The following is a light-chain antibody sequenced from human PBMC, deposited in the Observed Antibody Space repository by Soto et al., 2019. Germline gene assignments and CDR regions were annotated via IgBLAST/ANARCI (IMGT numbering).Light chain of an antibody. V-gene: IGKV1-5*03. CDR1: QSISSW. CDR3: QQYNSYSIT. J-gene: IGKJ5*01. CDR2: KAS. Sequence: DIQMTQSPSTLSASEGDRVTITCRASQSISSWLAWYQQKPGKAPKLLIYKASSLESGVPSRFSGSGSGTEFTLTISSLQPDDFATYYCQQYNSYSITFGQGTRLEI.